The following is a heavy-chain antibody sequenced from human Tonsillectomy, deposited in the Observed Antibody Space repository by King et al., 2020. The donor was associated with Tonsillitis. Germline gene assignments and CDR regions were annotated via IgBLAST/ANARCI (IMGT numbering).Heavy chain of an antibody. J-gene: IGHJ4*02. CDR2: ISPSGSTT. D-gene: IGHD3-16*01. Sequence: EVQLVESGGGLVQPGGSLRLSCAVSGFSFSIYEMNWVRQAPGKGLEWVSYISPSGSTTYYADSVKGRFTISRDKADNLLYLQMNSLRAEDTAVYYCARSYVYWGQGTRVTVSS. CDR1: GFSFSIYE. V-gene: IGHV3-48*03. CDR3: ARSYVY.